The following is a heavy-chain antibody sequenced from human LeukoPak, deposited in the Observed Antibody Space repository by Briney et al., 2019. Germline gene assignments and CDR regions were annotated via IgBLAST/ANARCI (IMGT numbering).Heavy chain of an antibody. V-gene: IGHV4-59*04. CDR2: IYYSGST. CDR1: GGSISSYY. CDR3: ARRPYYGDYGYFDL. Sequence: PSETLSLTCTVSGGSISSYYWSWIRQPPGKGLEWIGYIYYSGSTYYNPSLKSRVTISVDTSKNQFSLKLSSVTAADTAVYYCARRPYYGDYGYFDLWGRGTLVTVSS. J-gene: IGHJ2*01. D-gene: IGHD4-17*01.